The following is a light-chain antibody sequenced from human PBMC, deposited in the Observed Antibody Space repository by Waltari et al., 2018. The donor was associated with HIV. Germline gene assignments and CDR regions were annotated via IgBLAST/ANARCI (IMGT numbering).Light chain of an antibody. V-gene: IGKV3-15*01. CDR1: QTVSSN. CDR3: QQYNKWPPWT. CDR2: GAS. Sequence: EIVMTQSPATLSVSPGGRATLSCRASQTVSSNLAWYQQKPGQAPRLLIYGASTRATGIPARFSGSGSGTEFTLTISSLQSEDFAVYYCQQYNKWPPWTFGQGTKVEIK. J-gene: IGKJ1*01.